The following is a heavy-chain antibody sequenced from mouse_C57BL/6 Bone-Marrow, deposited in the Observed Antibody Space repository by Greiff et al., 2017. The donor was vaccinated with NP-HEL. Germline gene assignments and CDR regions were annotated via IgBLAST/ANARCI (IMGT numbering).Heavy chain of an antibody. D-gene: IGHD2-3*01. CDR2: IWSGGST. CDR3: ASRSPLDGYYHSYWYFDV. J-gene: IGHJ1*03. Sequence: QVQLKQSGPGLVQPSQSLSITCTVSGFSLTSYGVHWVRQSPGKGLEWLGVIWSGGSTDYNAAFISRLSISKDNSKSQVFFKMNSLQADDTAIYYCASRSPLDGYYHSYWYFDVWGTGTTVTVSS. V-gene: IGHV2-2*01. CDR1: GFSLTSYG.